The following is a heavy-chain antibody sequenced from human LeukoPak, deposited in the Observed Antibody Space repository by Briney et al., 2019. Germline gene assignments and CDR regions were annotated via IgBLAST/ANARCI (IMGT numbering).Heavy chain of an antibody. J-gene: IGHJ4*02. CDR2: IYYSGST. Sequence: PSETLSLTCTVSGGSISRGRYYWDWIRQPPGKGLEWIGSIYYSGSTYYNPSLKSRVTISVDTSKNQFSLKLSSVTAADTAVYYCARPGLDYGGNLGEVYFDYWGQGTLVTVSS. V-gene: IGHV4-39*07. CDR1: GGSISRGRYY. D-gene: IGHD4-23*01. CDR3: ARPGLDYGGNLGEVYFDY.